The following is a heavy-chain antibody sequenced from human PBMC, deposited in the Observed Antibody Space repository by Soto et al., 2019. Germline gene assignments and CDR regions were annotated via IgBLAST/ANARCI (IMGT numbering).Heavy chain of an antibody. CDR1: GFTFSSHS. D-gene: IGHD3-9*01. CDR2: IGSSRSYI. Sequence: GGSLRLSCAASGFTFSSHSMNWVRQAPGKGLEWVSTIGSSRSYIYYADSVKGRFTISRDNTKNSLFLQMNSLRGEDTAVYYCDRWYYDILTGSYGFDVWGQGTTVTVSS. CDR3: DRWYYDILTGSYGFDV. V-gene: IGHV3-21*01. J-gene: IGHJ6*02.